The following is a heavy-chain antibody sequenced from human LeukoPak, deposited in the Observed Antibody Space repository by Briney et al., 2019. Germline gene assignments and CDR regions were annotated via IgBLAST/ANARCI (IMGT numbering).Heavy chain of an antibody. CDR2: INTDGSST. Sequence: PGGSLRLSCAASGFTFSSYDMHWVRQAPGKGLVWVSRINTDGSSTSYADSVKGRFTISRDNAKNTLYLQMNSLRAEDTAVYYCARGPYSSGFRTYYYFDYWGQGTLVTVSS. D-gene: IGHD6-19*01. CDR3: ARGPYSSGFRTYYYFDY. V-gene: IGHV3-74*01. CDR1: GFTFSSYD. J-gene: IGHJ4*02.